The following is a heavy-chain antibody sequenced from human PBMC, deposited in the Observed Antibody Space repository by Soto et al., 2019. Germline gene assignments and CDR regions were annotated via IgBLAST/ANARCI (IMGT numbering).Heavy chain of an antibody. CDR1: GGTFSSYA. CDR3: ARGSTTLNQRAYYYYGMDV. D-gene: IGHD4-4*01. V-gene: IGHV1-69*13. J-gene: IGHJ6*02. CDR2: IIPIFGTA. Sequence: SVKVSCKASGGTFSSYAISWVRQAPGQGLEWMGGIIPIFGTANYAQKFQGRVTITADESTSTAYMELSSLRSEDTAVYYCARGSTTLNQRAYYYYGMDVWGQGTTVTVSS.